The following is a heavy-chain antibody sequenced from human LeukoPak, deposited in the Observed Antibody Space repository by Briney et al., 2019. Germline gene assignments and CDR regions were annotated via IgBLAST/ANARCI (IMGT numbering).Heavy chain of an antibody. J-gene: IGHJ4*02. Sequence: SETLSLTCTVSGCSISSYSWNWIRPSPGKGLEWIGRVYHSGSINFHPSLKRRVTISVDTSKNQFDLNLSSVTAADTAVYYCVSSYGGYVLDYWGQGTLVIVSS. CDR2: VYHSGSI. V-gene: IGHV4-59*01. CDR1: GCSISSYS. CDR3: VSSYGGYVLDY. D-gene: IGHD5-12*01.